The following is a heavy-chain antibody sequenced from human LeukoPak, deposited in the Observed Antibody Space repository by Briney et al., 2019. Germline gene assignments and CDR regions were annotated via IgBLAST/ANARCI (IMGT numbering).Heavy chain of an antibody. J-gene: IGHJ3*02. CDR1: SGSISSSSYY. CDR2: IYYSGST. CDR3: ARRGTDNDAFDI. D-gene: IGHD1/OR15-1a*01. V-gene: IGHV4-39*01. Sequence: SETLSLTCTVSSGSISSSSYYWAWIRQPPGKGLEWIGSIYYSGSTDYNPSLKSRVTISVDTSNNQFSLKLTSVTAADTAVYYCARRGTDNDAFDIWGQGTMVTVFS.